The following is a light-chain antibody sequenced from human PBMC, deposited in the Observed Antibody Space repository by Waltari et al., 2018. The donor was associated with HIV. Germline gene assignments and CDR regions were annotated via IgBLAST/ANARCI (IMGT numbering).Light chain of an antibody. CDR1: QSINAW. Sequence: DIQMTQSPSTLSASVGDRVIITCRASQSINAWLAWYLQIPGKAPRLLIYKASNLQSGVPSRFSGSGSGTEFTLTISSLQPDDFATYYCQQYNNFPATFGPGTKVDIK. J-gene: IGKJ3*01. CDR2: KAS. CDR3: QQYNNFPAT. V-gene: IGKV1-5*03.